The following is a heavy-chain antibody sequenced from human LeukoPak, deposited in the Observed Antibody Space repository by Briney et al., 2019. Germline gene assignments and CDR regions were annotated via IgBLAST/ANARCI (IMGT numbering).Heavy chain of an antibody. CDR1: GGSVSSGSYY. CDR2: IYYSGST. D-gene: IGHD1-7*01. CDR3: ARVPGGGTAAN. Sequence: PSETLSLTCTVSGGSVSSGSYYWSWIRQPPGKGLEWIGNIYYSGSTNYNPSLKSRVTISVDTSKNQFSLKLSSVTAADTAVYYCARVPGGGTAANWGQGTMVTVSS. J-gene: IGHJ3*01. V-gene: IGHV4-61*01.